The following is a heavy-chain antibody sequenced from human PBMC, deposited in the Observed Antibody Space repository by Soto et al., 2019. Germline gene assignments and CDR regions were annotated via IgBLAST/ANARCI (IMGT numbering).Heavy chain of an antibody. V-gene: IGHV1-3*01. J-gene: IGHJ3*02. CDR2: INAGNSNT. CDR3: ASARRVRGYSYGVNAFDI. Sequence: GASVKVSCKASGYTFTSYAMHWVRQAPGQRLEWMGWINAGNSNTKYSQKFQGRVTITRDTSASTAYMELSSLRSEDTAVYYCASARRVRGYSYGVNAFDIWGQGTMVTVSS. D-gene: IGHD5-18*01. CDR1: GYTFTSYA.